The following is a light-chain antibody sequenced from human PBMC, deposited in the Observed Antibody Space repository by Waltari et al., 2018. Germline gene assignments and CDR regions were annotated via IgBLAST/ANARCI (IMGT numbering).Light chain of an antibody. Sequence: DIVMTQSPLSLPVTPGEPASISCRSRPSLLHSNGYNYLDWYLQKPGQSPQLLIYLGSNRASGVPDRFSGSGSGTDFTLKISRVEAEDVGVYYCMQALQTPFTFGPGIKVDIK. CDR1: PSLLHSNGYNY. J-gene: IGKJ3*01. V-gene: IGKV2-28*01. CDR2: LGS. CDR3: MQALQTPFT.